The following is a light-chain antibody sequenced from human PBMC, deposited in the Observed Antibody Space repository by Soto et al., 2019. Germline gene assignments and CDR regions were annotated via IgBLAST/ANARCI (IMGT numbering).Light chain of an antibody. CDR3: QSFDSSLSGWV. Sequence: QSVLTQPPSVSVAPGQRVTISCTGGSSNIGAGYDVHWYQQLPGTAPKLLVSGNTNRPSGVPDRFSGSKSGTSASLAITGLQAEDEADYYCQSFDSSLSGWVFGGGTQLTVL. CDR1: SSNIGAGYD. J-gene: IGLJ3*02. V-gene: IGLV1-40*01. CDR2: GNT.